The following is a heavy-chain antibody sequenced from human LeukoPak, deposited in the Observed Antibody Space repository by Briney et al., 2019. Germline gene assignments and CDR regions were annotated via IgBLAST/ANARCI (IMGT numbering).Heavy chain of an antibody. CDR2: ISSSSYI. CDR1: GFTFSSCS. Sequence: PGGSLRLSCAASGFTFSSCSVNWVRQAPGKGLEWVSSISSSSYIYYADSVKGRFTISRDNAKNSLYLQMNSLRAEDTAVYYCARDSTARNIGFYYYDSSGSFDYWGQGTLVTVSS. V-gene: IGHV3-21*01. J-gene: IGHJ4*02. CDR3: ARDSTARNIGFYYYDSSGSFDY. D-gene: IGHD3-22*01.